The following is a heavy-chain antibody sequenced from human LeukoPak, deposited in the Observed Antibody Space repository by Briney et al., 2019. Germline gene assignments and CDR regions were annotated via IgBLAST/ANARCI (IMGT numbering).Heavy chain of an antibody. Sequence: KTSETLSLTCAVSGGSMSSFTWWSWVRQPPGKGLEWIGSIYYSGSTYYNPSLKSRVTISVDTSKNQFSLKLSSVTAADTAVYYCARLRSPGIAAAGDFDYWGQGTLVTVSS. CDR1: GGSMSSFTW. J-gene: IGHJ4*02. V-gene: IGHV4-39*01. CDR3: ARLRSPGIAAAGDFDY. CDR2: IYYSGST. D-gene: IGHD6-13*01.